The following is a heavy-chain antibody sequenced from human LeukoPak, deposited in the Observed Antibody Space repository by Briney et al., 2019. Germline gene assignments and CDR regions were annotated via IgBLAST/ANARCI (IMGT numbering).Heavy chain of an antibody. CDR2: IHHSGTT. D-gene: IGHD3-16*02. CDR1: GYSINNNYY. J-gene: IGHJ5*02. Sequence: SETLSLTCTVSGYSINNNYYWDWIRQPPGKGLEFIASIHHSGTTYYNPSLKSRVTISVDTSKNQFSLKLSSVTAADTAVYYCARFIDEIDNWFDPWGQGTLVTVSS. V-gene: IGHV4-38-2*02. CDR3: ARFIDEIDNWFDP.